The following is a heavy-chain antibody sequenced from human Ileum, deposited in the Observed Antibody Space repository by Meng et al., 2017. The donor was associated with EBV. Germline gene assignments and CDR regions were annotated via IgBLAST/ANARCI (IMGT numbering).Heavy chain of an antibody. V-gene: IGHV4-39*07. CDR2: IHYGESA. CDR3: ARDHCSGSSGDTCYHQD. J-gene: IGHJ4*02. D-gene: IGHD2-15*01. Sequence: LQLLESGPGLSKPSETLSLTCTVSGTSIRSSGCWWGLIRQPPGMGLQSIGNIHYGESAYYDPSLKNRVTISLDTSKNQFSLKLTSVTAADTAIYYCARDHCSGSSGDTCYHQDWGQGTLVTVSS. CDR1: GTSIRSSGCW.